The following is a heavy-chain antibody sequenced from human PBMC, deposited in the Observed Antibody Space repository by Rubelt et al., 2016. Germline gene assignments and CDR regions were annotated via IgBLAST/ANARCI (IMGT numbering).Heavy chain of an antibody. CDR2: ISGSGGTT. V-gene: IGHV3-23*04. CDR3: GGGAQANYYYYGMDV. CDR1: GFTFSSYA. D-gene: IGHD3-10*01. Sequence: EVQLVESGGGLVQPGGSLRLSCEASGFTFSSYAMSWVRQAPGKGLEWVSVISGSGGTTYYADSVKGRFTISRDNSKNTLYRQMNSLRAEDTAVYYGGGGAQANYYYYGMDVWGQGTTVTVSS. J-gene: IGHJ6*02.